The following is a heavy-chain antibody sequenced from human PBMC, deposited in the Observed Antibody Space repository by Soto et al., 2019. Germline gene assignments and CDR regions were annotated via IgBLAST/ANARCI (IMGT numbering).Heavy chain of an antibody. J-gene: IGHJ4*02. Sequence: PSETLSLTCTVSGGSISSSSYYWGWIRQPPGKGLEWIGSIYYSGSTYYNPSLKSRVTISVDTSKNQFSLKLSSVTAADTAVYYCARSGWWYFDYWAEGNLVTFSS. CDR3: ARSGWWYFDY. CDR1: GGSISSSSYY. V-gene: IGHV4-39*01. D-gene: IGHD6-19*01. CDR2: IYYSGST.